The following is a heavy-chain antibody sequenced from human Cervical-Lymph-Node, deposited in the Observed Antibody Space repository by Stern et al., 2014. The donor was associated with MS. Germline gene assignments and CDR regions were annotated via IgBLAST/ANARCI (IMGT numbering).Heavy chain of an antibody. V-gene: IGHV3-15*01. D-gene: IGHD7-27*01. Sequence: EVQLVESGGGLVQPGGSLRLSCVASGLTFPNAWMSWVRQTPGKGLEWVGRIKSKIDGETREYSAPVKARFTISRDDSEDTLYLQMNSLKSEDTAVYYCTTDPGAWAPIWGQGTTVTVSS. CDR3: TTDPGAWAPI. J-gene: IGHJ3*02. CDR1: GLTFPNAW. CDR2: IKSKIDGETR.